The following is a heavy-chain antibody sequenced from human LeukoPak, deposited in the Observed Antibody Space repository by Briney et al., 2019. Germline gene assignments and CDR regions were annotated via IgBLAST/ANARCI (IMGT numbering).Heavy chain of an antibody. CDR3: ARESETYCGGGNCKNFDY. Sequence: PSETLSLTCAVSGSSISSGYYWGWIRQPPGKGLEWIGSKFYSGSTYYNPSLKSRVTISVDRSKNQFSLNLTSVTAADTAVYYCARESETYCGGGNCKNFDYWGQGTLVAVSS. J-gene: IGHJ4*02. D-gene: IGHD2-21*01. CDR2: KFYSGST. CDR1: GSSISSGYY. V-gene: IGHV4-38-2*02.